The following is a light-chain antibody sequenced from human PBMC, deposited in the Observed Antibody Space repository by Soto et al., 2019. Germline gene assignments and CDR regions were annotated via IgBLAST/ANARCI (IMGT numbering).Light chain of an antibody. Sequence: VLTQSPGTLSLSPGERATLSCRASQSLSSGYLAWYQQKPGQAPRILIYAASSRATGIPDRFSGSGSGTDFTLTISRLEPEDFAVYYCHQYDTSPRTFGQGTMVDIK. CDR2: AAS. CDR3: HQYDTSPRT. J-gene: IGKJ1*01. CDR1: QSLSSGY. V-gene: IGKV3-20*01.